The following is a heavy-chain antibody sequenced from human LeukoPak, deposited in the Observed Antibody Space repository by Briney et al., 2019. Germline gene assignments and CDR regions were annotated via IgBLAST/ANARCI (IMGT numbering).Heavy chain of an antibody. Sequence: PGGSLRLSCAASGXTFSTYGMHWVRQAPGKGLEWVAVIRYDGSNKYYGDSVKGRFTISRDNSKNTLYLQMNSLRAEDTAVYYCARALSAMVPDYWGQGTLLTVSS. CDR1: GXTFSTYG. V-gene: IGHV3-33*01. CDR2: IRYDGSNK. CDR3: ARALSAMVPDY. J-gene: IGHJ4*02. D-gene: IGHD5-18*01.